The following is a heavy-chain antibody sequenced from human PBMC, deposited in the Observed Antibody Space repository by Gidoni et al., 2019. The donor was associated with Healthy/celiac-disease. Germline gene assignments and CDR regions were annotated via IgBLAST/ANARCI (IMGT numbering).Heavy chain of an antibody. J-gene: IGHJ4*02. CDR3: ARSIAVAGTRRWHFDY. CDR1: GFTFSRYA. V-gene: IGHV3-30-3*01. D-gene: IGHD6-19*01. Sequence: QVQLVASGGGVVQPGRSLGLSCAAAGFTFSRYAMHWVRQAPGKGLEWVAVISYDGSNKYYADSVKGRFTISRDNSKNTLYLQMNSLRAEDTAVYYCARSIAVAGTRRWHFDYWGQGTLVTVSS. CDR2: ISYDGSNK.